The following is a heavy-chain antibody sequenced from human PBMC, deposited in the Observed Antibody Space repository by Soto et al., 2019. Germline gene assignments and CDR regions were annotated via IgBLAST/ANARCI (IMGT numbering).Heavy chain of an antibody. Sequence: QVQLVQSGAEVKNPGASVRVSCKASGYTFTSYGISWVRQAPGQGLEWMGWISAYGNANYVQKLQGRVTMTTDTSTSTAYMDLRSLRSDDTAVHYCARDFRWQLPAHYPGANDYWGQGTLVTVSS. J-gene: IGHJ4*02. CDR2: ISAYGNA. D-gene: IGHD1-26*01. V-gene: IGHV1-18*01. CDR3: ARDFRWQLPAHYPGANDY. CDR1: GYTFTSYG.